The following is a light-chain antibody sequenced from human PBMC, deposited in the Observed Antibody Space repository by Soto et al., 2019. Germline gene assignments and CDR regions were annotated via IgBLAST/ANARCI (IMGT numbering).Light chain of an antibody. V-gene: IGKV1-39*01. CDR3: QQSYNVLSWT. CDR2: AAS. Sequence: GDRVSITCPASQNIGNYLNWYRQKPGKAPELLIYAASILQSEAPSRFRGSGSGTDFTLTISSLQPEDFASYYCQQSYNVLSWTFGQGTKVDIK. CDR1: QNIGNY. J-gene: IGKJ1*01.